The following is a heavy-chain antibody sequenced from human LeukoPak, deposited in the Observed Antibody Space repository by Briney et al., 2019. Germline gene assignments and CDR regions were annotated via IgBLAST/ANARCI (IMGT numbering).Heavy chain of an antibody. CDR1: GASISSGNDY. Sequence: SETLSLTCTVSGASISSGNDYWSWIRQPAGKGLEWIGRVYTGGSTNYNPSLKSRVTLSVDTSKNQFSLKLSSVTAADTAVYYCARDVGEMATITWGQGTLVTVSS. V-gene: IGHV4-61*02. CDR2: VYTGGST. J-gene: IGHJ4*02. CDR3: ARDVGEMATIT. D-gene: IGHD5-24*01.